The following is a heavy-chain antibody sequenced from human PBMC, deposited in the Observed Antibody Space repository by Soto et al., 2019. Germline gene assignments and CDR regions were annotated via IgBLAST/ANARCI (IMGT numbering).Heavy chain of an antibody. D-gene: IGHD2-2*01. J-gene: IGHJ4*02. V-gene: IGHV3-30-3*01. CDR1: GFTFSDYA. Sequence: QVQLVESGGGVVQPGRSLRLSCAASGFTFSDYAMHWVRQAPGKGLEWVAVISYDGNNKYYADSVKGRFTISRDNSKNTLYLQMNCLGAEDTAVYYCARGLPRYYIDYWGQGTLVTVSS. CDR2: ISYDGNNK. CDR3: ARGLPRYYIDY.